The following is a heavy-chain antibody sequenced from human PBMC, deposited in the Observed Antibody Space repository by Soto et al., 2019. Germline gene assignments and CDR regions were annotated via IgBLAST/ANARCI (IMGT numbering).Heavy chain of an antibody. Sequence: ASVKVSCKASGGTFSSYAISWVRQAPGQGLEWMGGIIPIFGTANYAQKFQGRVTITADESTSTAYMELSSLRSEDTAVYYCARDGFYYDSSGPESEYFQHWGQGTLVTVSS. J-gene: IGHJ1*01. D-gene: IGHD3-22*01. V-gene: IGHV1-69*13. CDR1: GGTFSSYA. CDR2: IIPIFGTA. CDR3: ARDGFYYDSSGPESEYFQH.